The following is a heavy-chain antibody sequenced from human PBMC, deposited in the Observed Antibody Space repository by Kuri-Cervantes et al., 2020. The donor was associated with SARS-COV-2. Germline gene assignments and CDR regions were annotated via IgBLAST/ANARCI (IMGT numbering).Heavy chain of an antibody. D-gene: IGHD2-15*01. CDR1: GFTFSSYA. CDR3: ARGALRNIVVVVAATHEFDY. V-gene: IGHV3-23*01. J-gene: IGHJ4*02. CDR2: ISGSGGST. Sequence: GESLKISCAASGFTFSSYAMSWVRQAPGKGLEWVSAISGSGGSTYYADSVKGRFTISRDNSKNSLYLQMNSLRAEDTAVYYCARGALRNIVVVVAATHEFDYWGQGTLVTVSS.